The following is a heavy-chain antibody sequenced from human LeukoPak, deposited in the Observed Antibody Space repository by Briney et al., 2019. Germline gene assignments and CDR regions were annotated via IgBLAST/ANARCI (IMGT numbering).Heavy chain of an antibody. Sequence: ASVKVSCKASGYTFTSYGITWVRQAPGQGLEWMGWISAYNGNTDYAQKLQGRVTMTTDTSTSTAYMELRSLRSDDTAVYYCARRSIAVAAVVYWGQGTLVTVSS. J-gene: IGHJ4*02. V-gene: IGHV1-18*01. CDR2: ISAYNGNT. D-gene: IGHD6-19*01. CDR3: ARRSIAVAAVVY. CDR1: GYTFTSYG.